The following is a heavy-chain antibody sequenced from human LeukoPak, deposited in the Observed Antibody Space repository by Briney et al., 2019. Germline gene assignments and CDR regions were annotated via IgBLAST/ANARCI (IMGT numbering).Heavy chain of an antibody. V-gene: IGHV3-21*01. Sequence: GTSLRLSCAASGFTFSSYSMNWVRQAPGKGLEWVSSISSSSSYIYYAGSVKGQFTISRDNAKNSLYLQMNSLRAEDTAVYYCARDQCSSTSCYYFDYWGQGTLVTVSS. J-gene: IGHJ4*02. CDR1: GFTFSSYS. CDR3: ARDQCSSTSCYYFDY. D-gene: IGHD2-2*01. CDR2: ISSSSSYI.